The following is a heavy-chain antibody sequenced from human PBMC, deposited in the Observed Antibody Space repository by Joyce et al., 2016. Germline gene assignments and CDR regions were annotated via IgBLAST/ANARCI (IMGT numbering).Heavy chain of an antibody. V-gene: IGHV4-39*01. CDR2: IYDSGRT. CDR3: NLGGYDGGNFDQ. J-gene: IGHJ4*02. D-gene: IGHD5-12*01. Sequence: QVLLQESGPGLLKPSETLSLTCTVSGGSSSSWTYSWGWIRQPPGKGLEWIGTIYDSGRTYYNPSLESRVTISVDMSKNQFSLKLSSVTALDTAVYYCNLGGYDGGNFDQWGQGTLVTVSS. CDR1: GGSSSSWTYS.